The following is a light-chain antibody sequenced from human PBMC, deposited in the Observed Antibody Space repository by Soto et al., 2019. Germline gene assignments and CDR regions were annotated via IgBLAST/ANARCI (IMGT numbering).Light chain of an antibody. V-gene: IGLV1-40*01. Sequence: QSVLTQPPSMSGAPGQRVTMPCTGGTPNLGAGYDVHWYQRLPGAAPKLLIYDNTHRPSGVPNRFSGSKSGTSASLAITGLQAEDEADYYCQSYDSGLSGHWVFGGGTKLTVL. J-gene: IGLJ3*02. CDR2: DNT. CDR1: TPNLGAGYD. CDR3: QSYDSGLSGHWV.